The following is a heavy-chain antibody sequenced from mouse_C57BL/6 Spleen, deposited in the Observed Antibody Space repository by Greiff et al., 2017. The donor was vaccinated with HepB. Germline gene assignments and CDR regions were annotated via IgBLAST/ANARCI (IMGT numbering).Heavy chain of an antibody. Sequence: VQLQQSGPELVKPGASVKISCKASGYAFSSSWMNWVKQRPGKGLEWIGRIYPGDGDTNYNGKFKGKATLTADKSSSTAYMQLSSLTSEDSAVYFCARVYDGYYYAMDYGGQGTSVTVSS. CDR1: GYAFSSSW. CDR3: ARVYDGYYYAMDY. D-gene: IGHD2-3*01. V-gene: IGHV1-82*01. J-gene: IGHJ4*01. CDR2: IYPGDGDT.